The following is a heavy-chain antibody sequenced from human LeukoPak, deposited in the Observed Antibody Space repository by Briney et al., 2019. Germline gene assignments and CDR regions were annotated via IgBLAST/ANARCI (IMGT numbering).Heavy chain of an antibody. V-gene: IGHV4-39*07. CDR2: IYYSGST. CDR3: ARDGDYGDYFDY. Sequence: KPSETLSLTSTVSGGSISSSSYYWGCIRQPPGKGLGWIGSIYYSGSTYYNPSLKSRATISVDTSKNQFFLKLSSVTAADTAVYYCARDGDYGDYFDYWGQGTLVTVSS. D-gene: IGHD4-17*01. J-gene: IGHJ4*02. CDR1: GGSISSSSYY.